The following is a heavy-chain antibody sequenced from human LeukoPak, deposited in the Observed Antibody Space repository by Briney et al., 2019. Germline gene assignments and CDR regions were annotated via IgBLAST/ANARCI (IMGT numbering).Heavy chain of an antibody. CDR1: GYSISSGDY. J-gene: IGHJ4*02. CDR2: IYHSGNT. CDR3: ARGRYCSGGSCYNSNFDY. D-gene: IGHD2-15*01. Sequence: SETLSLTCTVSGYSISSGDYWGWIRQPPGKGLEWIGSIYHSGNTYYNPSLKSRVTISADTSKNQFSLKLSSVTAADTAVYYCARGRYCSGGSCYNSNFDYWGQGTLVTVSS. V-gene: IGHV4-38-2*02.